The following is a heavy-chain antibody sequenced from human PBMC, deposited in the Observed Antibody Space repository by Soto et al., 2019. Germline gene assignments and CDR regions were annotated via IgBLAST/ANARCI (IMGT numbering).Heavy chain of an antibody. V-gene: IGHV1-69*13. D-gene: IGHD6-13*01. J-gene: IGHJ4*02. CDR3: ARGQQLAPIDY. Sequence: SVKVSCKASGGTFGSHGIAWVRQAPGQGLEWMGGFIAMLGTPTYAKKVQGRATITADESLTSSYLELRSLRSEDTAVYFCARGQQLAPIDYWGQGTLVTVSS. CDR2: FIAMLGTP. CDR1: GGTFGSHG.